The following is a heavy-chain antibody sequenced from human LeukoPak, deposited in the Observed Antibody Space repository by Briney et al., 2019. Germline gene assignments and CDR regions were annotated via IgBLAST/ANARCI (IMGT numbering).Heavy chain of an antibody. CDR1: GYIFTRYG. J-gene: IGHJ4*02. CDR2: IIPYNGDT. Sequence: GSVRVSCKASGYIFTRYGITWVRPAPGQGLEWMGWIIPYNGDTKYAQKFQGRVTMTTDTSTSTAYMDLRSLRSDDTAVYYCARDPSNTSGWYIYFDYWGQGTLVTVSS. CDR3: ARDPSNTSGWYIYFDY. D-gene: IGHD6-19*01. V-gene: IGHV1-18*01.